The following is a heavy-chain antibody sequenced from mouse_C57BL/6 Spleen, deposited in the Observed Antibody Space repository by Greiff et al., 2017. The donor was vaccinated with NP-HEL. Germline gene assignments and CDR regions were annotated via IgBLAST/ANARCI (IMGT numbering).Heavy chain of an antibody. CDR3: ASTGTGTGYAMDY. J-gene: IGHJ4*01. CDR1: GYTFTSYW. D-gene: IGHD4-1*02. Sequence: VQLQQPGAELVRPGSSVKLSCKASGYTFTSYWMDWVKQRPGQGLEWIGNIYPSDSGTHYNQKFKDKATLTVDKSSSTAYMQLSSLTSEDSAVYYCASTGTGTGYAMDYWGQGTSVTVSS. V-gene: IGHV1-61*01. CDR2: IYPSDSGT.